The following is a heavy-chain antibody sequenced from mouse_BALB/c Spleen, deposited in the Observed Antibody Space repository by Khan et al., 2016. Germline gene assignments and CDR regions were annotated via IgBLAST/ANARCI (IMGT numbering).Heavy chain of an antibody. CDR2: ISHSGDS. CDR3: ATCDHYGSAFAY. D-gene: IGHD1-2*01. V-gene: IGHV3-8*02. Sequence: VQLKDSGPSLAKPSQTLSLTCSVSGDSITSGHWNWIRKFPGNKFDFIGYISHSGDSYYNPSLKSRISITRDTSKNQYYQQLNSVTTEDTATKYCATCDHYGSAFAYWGQGTLVTVSA. J-gene: IGHJ3*01. CDR1: GDSITSGH.